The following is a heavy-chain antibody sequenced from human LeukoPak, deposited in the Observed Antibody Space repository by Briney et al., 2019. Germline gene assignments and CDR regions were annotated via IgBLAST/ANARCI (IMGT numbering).Heavy chain of an antibody. D-gene: IGHD3-10*01. J-gene: IGHJ4*02. V-gene: IGHV3-23*01. CDR3: AKELAGRGVWYFDY. Sequence: GGSLRLSCAASGFTFSSYAMSWVRQAPGKGLEWVSAISGSGGSTYYADSVKGRFTTSRDNSKNTLYLQMNSLRTEDTAVYYCAKELAGRGVWYFDYWGQGTLVTVSS. CDR2: ISGSGGST. CDR1: GFTFSSYA.